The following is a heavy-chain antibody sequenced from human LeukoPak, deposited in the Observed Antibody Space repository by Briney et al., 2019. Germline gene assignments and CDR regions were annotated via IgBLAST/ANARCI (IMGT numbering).Heavy chain of an antibody. J-gene: IGHJ4*02. CDR3: ARAHYYGSGCYYPQHS. CDR1: GYTFTSYG. V-gene: IGHV1-18*04. Sequence: VASVKVSCKASGYTFTSYGISWVRQAAGQGLEWMGWISAYNGNTNYAQKLQGRVTMTTDTSTSTAYMELRSLRSDDTAVYYCARAHYYGSGCYYPQHSWGQGTLVTVSS. CDR2: ISAYNGNT. D-gene: IGHD3-10*01.